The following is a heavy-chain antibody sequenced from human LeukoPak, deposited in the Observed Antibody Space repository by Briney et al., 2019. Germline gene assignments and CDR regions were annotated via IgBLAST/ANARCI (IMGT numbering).Heavy chain of an antibody. J-gene: IGHJ4*02. Sequence: PGRSLRLSCAASGFTFSSYVMHWVRQAPGKGLEWVAIISYDGSNEYYADSVKGRFTISRDNAKNSLYLQMNSLRAEDTAVYYCARDRGVGYCSGGSCYEFDYWGQGTLVTVSS. CDR2: ISYDGSNE. CDR3: ARDRGVGYCSGGSCYEFDY. D-gene: IGHD2-15*01. CDR1: GFTFSSYV. V-gene: IGHV3-30*04.